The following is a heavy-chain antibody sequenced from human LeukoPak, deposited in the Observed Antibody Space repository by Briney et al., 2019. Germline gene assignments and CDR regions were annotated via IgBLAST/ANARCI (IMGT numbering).Heavy chain of an antibody. Sequence: SETLSLTCAVNGGSFSGYYWSWIRQPPGKGLEWIGEINHSGSTNYNPSLKSRVTISVDTSKNQFSLKLSSVTAADTAVYYCARWGTPYYYGSGSAFFDYWGQGTLVSVSS. CDR2: INHSGST. CDR1: GGSFSGYY. CDR3: ARWGTPYYYGSGSAFFDY. V-gene: IGHV4-34*01. D-gene: IGHD3-10*01. J-gene: IGHJ4*02.